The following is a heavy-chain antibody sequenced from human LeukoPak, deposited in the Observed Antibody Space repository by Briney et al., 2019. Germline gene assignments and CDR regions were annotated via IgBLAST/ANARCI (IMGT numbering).Heavy chain of an antibody. V-gene: IGHV1-2*02. D-gene: IGHD2-2*01. CDR1: GYTFTGYY. CDR2: INPNSGGT. CDR3: ARDLLDIVVVPAAIVGFDP. Sequence: EASVKVSCKASGYTFTGYYMHWVRQAPGQGLEWTGWINPNSGGTNYAQKFQGRVTMTRDTSISTAYMELSRLRSDDTAVYYCARDLLDIVVVPAAIVGFDPWGQGTLVTVSS. J-gene: IGHJ5*02.